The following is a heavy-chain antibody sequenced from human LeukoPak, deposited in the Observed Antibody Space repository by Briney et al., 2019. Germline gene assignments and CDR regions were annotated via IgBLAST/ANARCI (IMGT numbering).Heavy chain of an antibody. J-gene: IGHJ3*02. D-gene: IGHD2-2*02. Sequence: SQTLSLTCAVSGGSISSGGYSWSWIRQPPGKGLEWIGYIYHSGSTYYNPSLKSRVTISVDRSKNQFSLKLSSVTAADTAVYYCARVGVSYQLLYAAAFDIWGQGTMVTVSS. V-gene: IGHV4-30-2*01. CDR3: ARVGVSYQLLYAAAFDI. CDR2: IYHSGST. CDR1: GGSISSGGYS.